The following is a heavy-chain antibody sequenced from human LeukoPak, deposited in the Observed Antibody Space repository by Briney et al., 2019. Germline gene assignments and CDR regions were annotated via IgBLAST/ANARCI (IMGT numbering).Heavy chain of an antibody. J-gene: IGHJ4*02. CDR3: ARGVEPLAANTLAY. CDR2: LYSDGNT. Sequence: GGSLRLSCPASGFTVITNDMTWVRQAPGKGLEWVSVLYSDGNTKYADSVQGRFTISRDNSKNTLYLEMNSLSPDDTAVYYCARGVEPLAANTLAYWGQGTLVTVSS. V-gene: IGHV3-53*01. D-gene: IGHD1-14*01. CDR1: GFTVITND.